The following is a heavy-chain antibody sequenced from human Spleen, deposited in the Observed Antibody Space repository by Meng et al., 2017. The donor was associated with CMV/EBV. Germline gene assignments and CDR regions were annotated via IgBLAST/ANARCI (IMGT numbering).Heavy chain of an antibody. CDR1: GFTFRSHW. D-gene: IGHD3-22*01. J-gene: IGHJ6*02. CDR2: INSDGPAS. V-gene: IGHV3-74*01. CDR3: ARDLHADFFDSSGHPYYYYYGMDV. Sequence: GESLKISCAASGFTFRSHWMHWVRQAPGKGLVWVSHINSDGPASDYADSVKGRFTISRDNARNTVYLQMNSLRAEDTAVYFCARDLHADFFDSSGHPYYYYYGMDVWGQGTTVTVSS.